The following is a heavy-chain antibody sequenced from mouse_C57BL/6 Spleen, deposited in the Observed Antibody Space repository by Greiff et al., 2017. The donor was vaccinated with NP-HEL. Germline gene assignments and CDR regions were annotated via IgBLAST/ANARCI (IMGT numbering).Heavy chain of an antibody. J-gene: IGHJ1*03. CDR2: INPNNGGT. Sequence: EVQLQQSGPELVKPGASVKIPCKASGYTFTDYNMDWVKQSHGKSLEWIGDINPNNGGTIYNQKFKGKATLTVDKSSSTAYMELRSLTSEDTAVYYCARSGDYSNPYWYFDVWGTGTTVTVSS. V-gene: IGHV1-18*01. D-gene: IGHD2-5*01. CDR1: GYTFTDYN. CDR3: ARSGDYSNPYWYFDV.